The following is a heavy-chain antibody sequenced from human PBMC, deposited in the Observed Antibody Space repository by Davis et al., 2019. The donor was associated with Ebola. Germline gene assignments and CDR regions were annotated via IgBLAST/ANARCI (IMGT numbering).Heavy chain of an antibody. CDR1: GFTFSSYG. Sequence: GESLKISCAVSGFTFSSYGMHWVRQAPGKALECVAMIWYDGSYKYYADSVEGRFTISRDNFRNTLYLQMNSLRAEDTAVYYCARGQLYTSSWSDYWGQGTLVTVSS. V-gene: IGHV3-33*01. CDR2: IWYDGSYK. D-gene: IGHD6-13*01. J-gene: IGHJ4*02. CDR3: ARGQLYTSSWSDY.